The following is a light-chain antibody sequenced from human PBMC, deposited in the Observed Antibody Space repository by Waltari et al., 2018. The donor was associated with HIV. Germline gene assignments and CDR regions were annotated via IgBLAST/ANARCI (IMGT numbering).Light chain of an antibody. Sequence: QSVLTQPPSVSGAPGQRVTISCTGSSSNIGTNHDVHWYQQLPGTAPKLLIDVDTNRPSEIPDRFSGSKSVTSASLTITGLQAEDVADYYCQSYDSSLGVVFGGGTKLTVL. CDR1: SSNIGTNHD. CDR3: QSYDSSLGVV. V-gene: IGLV1-40*01. J-gene: IGLJ2*01. CDR2: VDT.